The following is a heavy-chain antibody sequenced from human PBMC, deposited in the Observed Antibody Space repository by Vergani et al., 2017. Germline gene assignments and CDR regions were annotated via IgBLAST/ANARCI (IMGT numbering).Heavy chain of an antibody. CDR2: IKSKTDGGTT. Sequence: EVQLVESGGGLVKPGGSLRLSCPASGFTFSNAWMSWVRQAPGKGLEWVGRIKSKTDGGTTDYAAPVKGRFTISRDDSKNTLYLQMNSLKTEDTAVYYCTTDEYSGSYDSGFDYWGQGTLVTVSS. CDR3: TTDEYSGSYDSGFDY. V-gene: IGHV3-15*01. CDR1: GFTFSNAW. D-gene: IGHD1-26*01. J-gene: IGHJ4*02.